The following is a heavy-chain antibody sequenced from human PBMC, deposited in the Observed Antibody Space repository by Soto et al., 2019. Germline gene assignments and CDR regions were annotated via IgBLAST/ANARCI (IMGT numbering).Heavy chain of an antibody. V-gene: IGHV3-23*01. J-gene: IGHJ5*02. CDR2: ISAGGTNT. Sequence: GGSLRLSCAASGFTFGNYGMGWVRRAPGKGLEWVSAISAGGTNTYYADSVKGRFTISRDNSKNTLSLQMNSLRDDDTAVYYCAKEGGHMKPSESWGQGTLVTVSS. D-gene: IGHD2-21*01. CDR1: GFTFGNYG. CDR3: AKEGGHMKPSES.